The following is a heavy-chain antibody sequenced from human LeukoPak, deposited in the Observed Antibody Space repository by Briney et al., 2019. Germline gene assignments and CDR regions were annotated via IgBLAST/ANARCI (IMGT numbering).Heavy chain of an antibody. V-gene: IGHV5-51*01. J-gene: IGHJ3*02. D-gene: IGHD6-19*01. CDR2: IYPGYSDT. CDR3: ARPINSGWSNDAFEI. Sequence: GESLKISWKGSGYRFTAYWIGWVRQMPGKGLEWMGIIYPGYSDTRYSPSFQGQVTISADKSISTAYLQWSSLKASDTAMYYCARPINSGWSNDAFEIWGQGTMVTVSS. CDR1: GYRFTAYW.